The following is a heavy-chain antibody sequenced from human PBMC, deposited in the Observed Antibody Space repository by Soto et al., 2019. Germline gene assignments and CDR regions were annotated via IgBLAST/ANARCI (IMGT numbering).Heavy chain of an antibody. V-gene: IGHV4-39*01. J-gene: IGHJ4*02. CDR1: GDSISSSSFY. CDR3: ARRRIVPTTNFDY. D-gene: IGHD1-26*01. Sequence: PSETLSLTCTVSGDSISSSSFYWGWIRQPPGKGLEWIGHISHTGATYQNPTLKSRLRMSVDTSKNQFSLNLSSVTVTDTAVYYCARRRIVPTTNFDYWGQGTLVTVSS. CDR2: ISHTGAT.